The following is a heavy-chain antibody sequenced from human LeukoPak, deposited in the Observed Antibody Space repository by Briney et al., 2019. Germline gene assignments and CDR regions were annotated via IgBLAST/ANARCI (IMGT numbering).Heavy chain of an antibody. Sequence: GASVKVSCKASGYTFTSYDINWVRQAAGQGLEGMGWMNPNSGNTGYAQKFQGRVTMTRNTSISTAYMELSSLRSEDTAVYYCARWSGLAAAGTSDYYYGMDVWGQGTTVTVSS. CDR2: MNPNSGNT. CDR3: ARWSGLAAAGTSDYYYGMDV. D-gene: IGHD6-13*01. CDR1: GYTFTSYD. V-gene: IGHV1-8*01. J-gene: IGHJ6*02.